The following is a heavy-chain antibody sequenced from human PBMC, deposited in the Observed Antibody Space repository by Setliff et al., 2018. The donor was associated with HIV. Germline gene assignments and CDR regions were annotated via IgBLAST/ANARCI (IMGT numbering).Heavy chain of an antibody. CDR1: GGSIVRYY. J-gene: IGHJ3*02. CDR3: ARLLQGGNYAFDI. D-gene: IGHD2-21*02. CDR2: IYYSGST. V-gene: IGHV4-59*08. Sequence: SETLSLTCTVSGGSIVRYYWTWIRQPPGKGLEWIGYIYYSGSTNYHPSLKSRVIISVDTSKMQFSLKLRSVTAADTAMYYCARLLQGGNYAFDIWGQGTMVTVSS.